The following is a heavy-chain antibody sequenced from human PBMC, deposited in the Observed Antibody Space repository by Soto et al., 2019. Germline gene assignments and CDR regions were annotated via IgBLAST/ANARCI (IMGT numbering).Heavy chain of an antibody. CDR2: INHSGST. Sequence: QVQLQQWGAGLLKPSETLSLTCAVYGGSFSGYYWSWIRQPPGKGLEWIGEINHSGSTNYNPSLKSRVTISVDTSKNQFSLKLSSVTAADTAVYYCARGSTSKNWFDPWGQGTLVTVSS. CDR3: ARGSTSKNWFDP. CDR1: GGSFSGYY. J-gene: IGHJ5*02. V-gene: IGHV4-34*01.